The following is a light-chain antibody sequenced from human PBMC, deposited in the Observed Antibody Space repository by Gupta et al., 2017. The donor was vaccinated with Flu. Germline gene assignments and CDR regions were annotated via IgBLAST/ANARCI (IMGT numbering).Light chain of an antibody. CDR1: NL. Sequence: NLVSWYRQHPGKAPTLLIYEVNKRPSGVSDRFSGSRSANTAFLTLSGLQTEDEAPYYCCSYAGSSNFAVFGGRTKLTVL. J-gene: IGLJ2*01. CDR3: CSYAGSSNFAV. CDR2: EVN. V-gene: IGLV2-23*02.